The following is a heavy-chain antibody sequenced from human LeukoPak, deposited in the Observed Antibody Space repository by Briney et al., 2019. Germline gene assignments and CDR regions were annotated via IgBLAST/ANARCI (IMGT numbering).Heavy chain of an antibody. D-gene: IGHD6-13*01. CDR1: GFTSSSYS. Sequence: AGGSLRLSCAASGFTSSSYSMIWVRQAPGMALQWVPYISSSSSTIYYADSVKGRFTISRDNAKNSPYLQMNSLRAEDTAVYYCARHLYSSSWYGDNWFDPWGQGTLVTVSS. J-gene: IGHJ5*02. CDR2: ISSSSSTI. CDR3: ARHLYSSSWYGDNWFDP. V-gene: IGHV3-48*04.